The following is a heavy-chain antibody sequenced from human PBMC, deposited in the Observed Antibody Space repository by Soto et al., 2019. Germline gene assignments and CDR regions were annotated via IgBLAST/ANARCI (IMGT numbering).Heavy chain of an antibody. D-gene: IGHD1-7*01. Sequence: QVQLVESGGGVVQPGRSLRLSCAASGFTFSSYAMHWVRQAPGKGLAWVAVISYDGSNKYYADSVKGRFTISRDNSKNTLYLQMNSLRAEDTAVYYCAREMELSYYYGMDFWGQWTTVTASS. CDR2: ISYDGSNK. J-gene: IGHJ6*02. CDR1: GFTFSSYA. V-gene: IGHV3-30-3*01. CDR3: AREMELSYYYGMDF.